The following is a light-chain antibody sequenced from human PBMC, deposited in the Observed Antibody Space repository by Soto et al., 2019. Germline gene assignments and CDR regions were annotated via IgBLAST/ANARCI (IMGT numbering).Light chain of an antibody. Sequence: EIVLTQSPGTLSLSPGERATLSCRASQSLTNSFIAWYQQKPGQAPRLLIHGATTRATGIPARFSGSGSGTEFTLTISSLQSEDFAVYYCQQYNNWPPWTFGQGTKVDI. CDR1: QSLTNS. CDR3: QQYNNWPPWT. CDR2: GAT. J-gene: IGKJ1*01. V-gene: IGKV3-15*01.